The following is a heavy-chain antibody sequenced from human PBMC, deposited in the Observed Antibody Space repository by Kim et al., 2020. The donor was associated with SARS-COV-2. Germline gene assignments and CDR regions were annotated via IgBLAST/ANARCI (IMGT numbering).Heavy chain of an antibody. J-gene: IGHJ4*02. Sequence: GGSLRLSCAASGFTFRTYWMHWVRQAPGKGLVWVSRINGDGSTTNYADSVKGRFTISRDNAKNTLYLQLNSLRAEDTAVYYCARRYYDSRGYYYFDSWGQGTLAT. CDR1: GFTFRTYW. CDR2: INGDGSTT. V-gene: IGHV3-74*01. CDR3: ARRYYDSRGYYYFDS. D-gene: IGHD3-22*01.